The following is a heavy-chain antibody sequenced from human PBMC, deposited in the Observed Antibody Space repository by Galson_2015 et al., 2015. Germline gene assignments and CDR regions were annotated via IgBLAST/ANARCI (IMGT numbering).Heavy chain of an antibody. J-gene: IGHJ4*02. CDR2: LNTNSANT. CDR3: ARQTADGYKLDF. D-gene: IGHD5-24*01. V-gene: IGHV1-2*04. Sequence: SVKVSCKASGYTFTGHYLHWVRQAPGHGLEWMGWLNTNSANTNYAQNFQAWVTMTWDTSISTAYLEVSRLRSDDTAVYYCARQTADGYKLDFWWQGTLVPASA. CDR1: GYTFTGHY.